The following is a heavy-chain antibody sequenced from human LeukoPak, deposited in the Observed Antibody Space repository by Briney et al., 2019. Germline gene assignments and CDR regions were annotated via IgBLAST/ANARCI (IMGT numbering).Heavy chain of an antibody. D-gene: IGHD3-22*01. Sequence: GGSLRLSCEASGFTFNTYSMNWARQAPGKGLEWVSSIDSSGGYMFYADSVKGRFTISRDNAKNSLYLQMNSLRAEDTAVYYCARRDSSGYWGQGTLVTVSS. V-gene: IGHV3-21*01. CDR3: ARRDSSGY. CDR1: GFTFNTYS. J-gene: IGHJ4*02. CDR2: IDSSGGYM.